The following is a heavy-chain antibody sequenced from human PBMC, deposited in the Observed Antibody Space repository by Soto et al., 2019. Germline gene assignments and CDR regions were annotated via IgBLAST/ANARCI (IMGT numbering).Heavy chain of an antibody. CDR3: ARGLRRDGFDY. J-gene: IGHJ4*02. Sequence: GGSLRLSCAASGFTFSSYDMHWVRQATGKGLEWVSAIGTAGDTYYPGSVKGRFTISRENAKNSLYLQMNSLRAGDTAVYYCARGLRRDGFDYWGQGTLVTGS. CDR1: GFTFSSYD. CDR2: IGTAGDT. V-gene: IGHV3-13*01.